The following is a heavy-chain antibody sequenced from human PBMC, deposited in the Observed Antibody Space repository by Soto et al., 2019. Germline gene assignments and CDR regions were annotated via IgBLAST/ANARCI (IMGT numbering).Heavy chain of an antibody. CDR1: GFPFSSYD. V-gene: IGHV3-13*01. Sequence: GGSLRLSCPASGFPFSSYDMHWVRPATGKGLEWVSAIGTAGDTYYPGSVKGRFTISRENAKNSLYLQMNSLRAGGTAVYYCARGRTSGSYYWNWFDPWGQGNLVTVSS. J-gene: IGHJ5*02. CDR3: ARGRTSGSYYWNWFDP. D-gene: IGHD3-10*01. CDR2: IGTAGDT.